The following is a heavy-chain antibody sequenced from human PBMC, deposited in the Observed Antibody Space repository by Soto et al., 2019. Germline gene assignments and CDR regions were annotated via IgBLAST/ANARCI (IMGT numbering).Heavy chain of an antibody. Sequence: PSETLSLTCTVSSGSISSGDYYWSWIRQPPGKGLEWIGYIYYSGSTYYNPSLNSRVTLSIDMTNNHVSLILNSVTAADTAVYYCARVGPWVPYYYDSSPYTFENWFDPWGQGTQVTVSS. CDR1: SGSISSGDYY. V-gene: IGHV4-30-4*01. CDR3: ARVGPWVPYYYDSSPYTFENWFDP. J-gene: IGHJ5*02. D-gene: IGHD3-22*01. CDR2: IYYSGST.